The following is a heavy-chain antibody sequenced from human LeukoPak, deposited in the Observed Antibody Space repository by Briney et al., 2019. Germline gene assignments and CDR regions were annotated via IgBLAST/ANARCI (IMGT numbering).Heavy chain of an antibody. J-gene: IGHJ4*02. D-gene: IGHD7-27*01. CDR1: GYTFTHYF. CDR3: ARDLPSTSNWELDY. CDR2: INPNGGGT. Sequence: ASVKLSCKASGYTFTHYFIHWVRQARGQGLEWMGRINPNGGGTDDAQNFQCRITMTRDTSISTAYMELSRLTSDDTAVYYCARDLPSTSNWELDYWGQGTLVTVSS. V-gene: IGHV1-2*06.